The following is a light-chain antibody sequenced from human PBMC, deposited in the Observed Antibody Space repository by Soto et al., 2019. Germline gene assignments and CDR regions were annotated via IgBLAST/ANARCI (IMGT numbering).Light chain of an antibody. Sequence: VQMTPSPSSLSACVADTVTITWRSSQSISSYLNWYQQKPGKAPKLLIYAASSLQSGVPSRFSGSGSGTDFTLTISSLQHEDFATYYCQQSYSTPYTFGQGTKLDIK. CDR2: AAS. J-gene: IGKJ2*01. V-gene: IGKV1-39*01. CDR1: QSISSY. CDR3: QQSYSTPYT.